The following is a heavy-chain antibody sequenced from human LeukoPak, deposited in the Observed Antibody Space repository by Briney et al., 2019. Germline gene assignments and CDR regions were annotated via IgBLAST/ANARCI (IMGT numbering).Heavy chain of an antibody. CDR2: IYYSGST. CDR1: GGSISSSSYY. J-gene: IGHJ5*02. Sequence: SETLSLTCTVSGGSISSSSYYWGWIRQPPGKGLEWIGSIYYSGSTYYNPSLKSRVTISVDTSKNRFSLKLSSVTAADTAVYYCARGVAATCWFDPWGQGTLVTVSS. V-gene: IGHV4-39*01. D-gene: IGHD2-15*01. CDR3: ARGVAATCWFDP.